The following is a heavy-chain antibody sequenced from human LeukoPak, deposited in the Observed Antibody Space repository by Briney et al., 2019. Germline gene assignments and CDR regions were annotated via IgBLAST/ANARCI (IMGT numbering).Heavy chain of an antibody. J-gene: IGHJ6*03. Sequence: SETLSLTCTVSGGSISSYYWSWIRQPAGKGLEWIGRIYTSGSTNYNPSLKSRVTMSVDTSKNQFSLKLSSVTAADTAVYYCARGLCSSTSCYGGFGDRGYYYYYYMDVWGKGTTVTVSS. V-gene: IGHV4-4*07. CDR3: ARGLCSSTSCYGGFGDRGYYYYYYMDV. CDR2: IYTSGST. D-gene: IGHD2-2*01. CDR1: GGSISSYY.